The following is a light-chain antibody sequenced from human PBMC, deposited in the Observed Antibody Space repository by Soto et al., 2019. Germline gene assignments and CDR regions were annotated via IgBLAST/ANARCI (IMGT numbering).Light chain of an antibody. CDR1: QSVSNNY. CDR3: QQYGSSGT. Sequence: EIVLTQSPGTLSLSPRERATLXXRASQSVSNNYLAWYQQKPGQAPXVLIYGASNRATGIPDRFSGSGSGTDFTLTISRLEPEDFAVYYCQQYGSSGTFGQGTKVDIK. CDR2: GAS. J-gene: IGKJ1*01. V-gene: IGKV3-20*01.